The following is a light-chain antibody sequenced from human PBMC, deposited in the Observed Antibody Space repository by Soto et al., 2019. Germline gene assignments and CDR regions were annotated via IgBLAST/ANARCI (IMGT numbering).Light chain of an antibody. CDR1: SSNIGNNY. CDR3: GTWDSSLSVGV. CDR2: DNN. V-gene: IGLV1-51*01. J-gene: IGLJ2*01. Sequence: QAVVTQPPSVSAAPGQKVTISCSGSSSNIGNNYVSWYQQLPGTAPKLLIYDNNKRPSGIPDRFSGSKSGTSATLGITGLQTGDEADYYCGTWDSSLSVGVFGGGTKVTVL.